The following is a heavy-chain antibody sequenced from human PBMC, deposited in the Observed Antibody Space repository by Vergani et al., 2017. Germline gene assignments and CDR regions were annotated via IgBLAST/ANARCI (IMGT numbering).Heavy chain of an antibody. CDR3: TRDLGNYIPAPGYYVDY. V-gene: IGHV6-1*01. D-gene: IGHD6-25*01. J-gene: IGHJ4*02. Sequence: QVQLQQSGPGLVKPSQTLSLTCAISGDSVSSNSAGWNWIRQSPSRGLEWLGRTYYRSKWYNDYALSVKSRITINPDTSKNQFSLQLSSVTPEDTAVYYCTRDLGNYIPAPGYYVDYWGQGTLVTVSS. CDR2: TYYRSKWYN. CDR1: GDSVSSNSAG.